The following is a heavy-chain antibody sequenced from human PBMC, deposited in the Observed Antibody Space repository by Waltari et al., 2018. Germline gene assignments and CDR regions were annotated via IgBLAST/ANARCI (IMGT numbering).Heavy chain of an antibody. D-gene: IGHD5-12*01. V-gene: IGHV4-59*11. CDR3: ARATRWLQLGFDY. J-gene: IGHJ4*02. Sequence: QVQLQESGPGLVKPSETLSLTCTVSGGSISSHYWSWIRQPPGKGLEWIGYIYYSGSTNYNPSLKSRVTISVDTSKNQFSLKLSSVTAADTAVYYCARATRWLQLGFDYWGQGTLVTVFS. CDR1: GGSISSHY. CDR2: IYYSGST.